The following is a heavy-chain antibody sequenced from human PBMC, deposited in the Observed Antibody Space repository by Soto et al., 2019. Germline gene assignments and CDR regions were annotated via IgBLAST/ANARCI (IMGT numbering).Heavy chain of an antibody. V-gene: IGHV1-46*01. CDR1: GYTFTSYY. Sequence: ASVKVSCKASGYTFTSYYMHWVRQAPGQGLEWMGIINPSGGSTSYAQEFQGRVTMTRDTSTSTVYMELSSLRSEDTAVYYCARVKTIFGVVIFSGMDVWGQGTTVTVSS. CDR2: INPSGGST. CDR3: ARVKTIFGVVIFSGMDV. J-gene: IGHJ6*02. D-gene: IGHD3-3*01.